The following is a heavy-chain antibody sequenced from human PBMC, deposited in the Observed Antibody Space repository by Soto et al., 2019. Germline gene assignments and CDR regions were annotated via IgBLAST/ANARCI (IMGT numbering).Heavy chain of an antibody. CDR2: SRNKAYSYMT. V-gene: IGHV3-72*01. CDR1: GFIFHEHD. D-gene: IGHD3-16*01. J-gene: IGHJ3*01. CDR3: ARGGRILITFGGLINDGFDV. Sequence: GGSLRLSCVVSGFIFHEHDMHWVRQAPGKGLEWVGRSRNKAYSYMTEYDASVKGRFTISRDDSRNSMFLHMNSLKPEDTAVYYCARGGRILITFGGLINDGFDVWGQGALVTVSS.